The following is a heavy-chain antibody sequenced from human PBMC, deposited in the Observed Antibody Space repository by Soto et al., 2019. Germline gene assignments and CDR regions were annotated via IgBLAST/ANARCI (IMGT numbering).Heavy chain of an antibody. CDR1: GGSISSGGYY. Sequence: PSETLSLTCTVSGGSISSGGYYWSWIRQHPGKGLEWIGYIYYSGSTYYNPSLKSRVTISVDTSKNQFSLKLSSVTAADTAVYYCARVRTYYDILTGYGPISPFDYWGQGTLVTVSS. CDR3: ARVRTYYDILTGYGPISPFDY. J-gene: IGHJ4*02. V-gene: IGHV4-31*03. D-gene: IGHD3-9*01. CDR2: IYYSGST.